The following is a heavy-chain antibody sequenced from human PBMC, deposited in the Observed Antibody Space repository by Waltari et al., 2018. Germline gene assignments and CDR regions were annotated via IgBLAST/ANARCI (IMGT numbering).Heavy chain of an antibody. CDR3: TRARGVAGPTGY. Sequence: QLQLQESGPGLVKPSETLSLTCTVSGDSISRSTYYWGWIRQPHGKGLEWIGSLYSSGSTYSNPSLKSRVTISADMSKNQFSLKLKSVSAADTAVYYCTRARGVAGPTGYWGQGILVTVSS. CDR1: GDSISRSTYY. V-gene: IGHV4-39*07. CDR2: LYSSGST. J-gene: IGHJ4*02. D-gene: IGHD6-19*01.